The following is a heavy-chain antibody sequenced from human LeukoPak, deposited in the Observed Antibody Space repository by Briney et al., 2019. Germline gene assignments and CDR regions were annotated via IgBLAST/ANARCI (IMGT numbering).Heavy chain of an antibody. CDR2: IKSDGST. J-gene: IGHJ1*01. D-gene: IGHD3-22*01. CDR1: GFTFSRYW. Sequence: GGSLRLSCAASGFTFSRYWMHWVRQAPGKGLVWVSRIKSDGSTNYADSVKGRFTISRDNAKNTVSLQMNNLRAEDTGVYYCARAPAEIGGYYPEYFRHWGQGTLVTVSS. V-gene: IGHV3-74*01. CDR3: ARAPAEIGGYYPEYFRH.